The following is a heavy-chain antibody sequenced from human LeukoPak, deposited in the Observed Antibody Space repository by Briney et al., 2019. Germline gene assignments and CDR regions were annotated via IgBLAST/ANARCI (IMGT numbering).Heavy chain of an antibody. V-gene: IGHV1-46*03. Sequence: ASVKVSCKASGYTFTSYYMHWVRQAPGQGLEWMGIINPSGGSTSYAQKFQGRVTITRNTSISTAYMELSSLRSEDTAVYYCATGYSSSFESWFDPWGQGTLVTVSS. CDR1: GYTFTSYY. CDR2: INPSGGST. CDR3: ATGYSSSFESWFDP. J-gene: IGHJ5*02. D-gene: IGHD6-13*01.